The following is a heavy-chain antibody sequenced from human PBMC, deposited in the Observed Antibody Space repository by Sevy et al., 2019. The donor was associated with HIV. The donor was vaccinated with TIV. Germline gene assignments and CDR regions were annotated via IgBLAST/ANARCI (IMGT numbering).Heavy chain of an antibody. D-gene: IGHD2-2*01. V-gene: IGHV3-23*01. CDR2: ISGSGGST. Sequence: GGSLRLSCAASGFTFSSYAMSWVRQAPGKGLEWVSAISGSGGSTYYADSVKGRFTISRDNSKNTLYLQMNSLRAEDTAVYYCAKAGDRMPYYYYYYYMDVWGKGTTVTVSS. CDR1: GFTFSSYA. J-gene: IGHJ6*03. CDR3: AKAGDRMPYYYYYYYMDV.